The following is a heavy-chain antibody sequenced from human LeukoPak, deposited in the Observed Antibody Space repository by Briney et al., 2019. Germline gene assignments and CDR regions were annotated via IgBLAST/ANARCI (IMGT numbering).Heavy chain of an antibody. CDR1: GFTFSSYW. Sequence: GGSLRLSCAASGFTFSSYWMHWVRQAPGKGLVWVSCLNSDGSSTRYADSVRGRFTISRDNAKSTLYLQMNSLRAEDTAVYYCATGNYHAFDIWGQGTMVTVSS. CDR2: LNSDGSST. V-gene: IGHV3-74*01. CDR3: ATGNYHAFDI. J-gene: IGHJ3*02. D-gene: IGHD1-7*01.